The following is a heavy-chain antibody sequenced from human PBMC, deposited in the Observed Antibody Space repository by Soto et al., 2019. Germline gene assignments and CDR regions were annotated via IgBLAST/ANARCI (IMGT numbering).Heavy chain of an antibody. Sequence: EVQLLESGGGLVQPGGSLRLSCAASGFTFSTYAMSWVRQAPGKGLAWVSVISGGGGSTYYADSVKGRFTISRDNSKNTLYLDMNSLRAEDTAIYYCAKDGYTSSWYRDYFHYWGQGTLVTVSS. D-gene: IGHD6-13*01. CDR1: GFTFSTYA. V-gene: IGHV3-23*01. CDR2: ISGGGGST. J-gene: IGHJ4*02. CDR3: AKDGYTSSWYRDYFHY.